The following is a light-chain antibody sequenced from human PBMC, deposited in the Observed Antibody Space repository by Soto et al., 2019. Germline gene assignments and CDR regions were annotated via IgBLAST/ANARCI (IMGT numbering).Light chain of an antibody. V-gene: IGKV3-15*01. Sequence: EIVMTQSPATLSVSPGERATLSCRASQSVSSNLAWYQQKPGQAPRLLIYGASTSATGIPARFSGSGSGTEFTLTISSLQSEDFAVYSCQQYNVGFTFGPGTKVDIE. CDR1: QSVSSN. CDR3: QQYNVGFT. J-gene: IGKJ3*01. CDR2: GAS.